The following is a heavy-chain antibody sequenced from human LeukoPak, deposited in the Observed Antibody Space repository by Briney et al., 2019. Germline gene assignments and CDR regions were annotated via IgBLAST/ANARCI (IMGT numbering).Heavy chain of an antibody. Sequence: GGSLRLSCAASGLTFSSYGMHWVRQAPGKGLEWVAVIWYDGSNKYYADSVKGRFTISRDNSKNTLYLQMNSLRAEDTAVYYCAKDAGNVGYSNHEDWGQGTLVTVSS. D-gene: IGHD6-13*01. CDR3: AKDAGNVGYSNHED. J-gene: IGHJ4*02. CDR2: IWYDGSNK. V-gene: IGHV3-33*06. CDR1: GLTFSSYG.